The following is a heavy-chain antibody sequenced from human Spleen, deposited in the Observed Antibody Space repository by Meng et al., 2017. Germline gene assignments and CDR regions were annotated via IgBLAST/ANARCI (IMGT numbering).Heavy chain of an antibody. CDR1: GGTFSSYT. J-gene: IGHJ4*02. CDR2: INPNSDVT. V-gene: IGHV1-2*02. D-gene: IGHD3-16*01. CDR3: AVQEGG. Sequence: ASVKVSCKASGGTFSSYTISWVRQAPGQGLEWMGRINPNSDVTNYAQKFQGRVTMTRDTSISTAYMEMRGLTSDDTAVYYCAVQEGGWGQGTLVTVSS.